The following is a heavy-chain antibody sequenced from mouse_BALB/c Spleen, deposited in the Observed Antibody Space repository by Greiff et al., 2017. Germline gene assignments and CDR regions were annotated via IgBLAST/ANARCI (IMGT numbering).Heavy chain of an antibody. CDR3: ARLGYGAMDY. Sequence: EVKLVESGGGLVQPGGSRKLSCAASGFTFSSFGMHWVRQAPEKGLEWVAYISSGSSTIYYADTVKGRFTISRDNPKNTLFLQMTSLRSEDTAMYYCARLGYGAMDYWGQGTSVTVSS. CDR1: GFTFSSFG. D-gene: IGHD3-1*01. J-gene: IGHJ4*01. CDR2: ISSGSSTI. V-gene: IGHV5-17*02.